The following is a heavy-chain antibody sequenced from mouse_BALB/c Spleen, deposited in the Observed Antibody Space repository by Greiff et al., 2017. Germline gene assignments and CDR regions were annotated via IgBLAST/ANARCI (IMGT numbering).Heavy chain of an antibody. CDR3: ARSRGWDEGFAY. D-gene: IGHD4-1*01. CDR1: GYTFTSYW. CDR2: INPSTGYT. Sequence: QVQLKQSGAELAKPGASVKMSCKASGYTFTSYWMHWVKQRPGQGLEWIGYINPSTGYTEYNQKFKDKATLTADKSSSTAYMQLSSLTSEDSAVYYCARSRGWDEGFAYWGQGTLVTVSA. J-gene: IGHJ3*01. V-gene: IGHV1-7*01.